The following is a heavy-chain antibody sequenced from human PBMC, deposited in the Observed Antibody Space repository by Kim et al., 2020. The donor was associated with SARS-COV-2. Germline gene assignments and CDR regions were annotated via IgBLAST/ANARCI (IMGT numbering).Heavy chain of an antibody. CDR3: ARDNDYGDKIFDY. CDR1: GFTFSSYA. Sequence: GGSLRLSCAASGFTFSSYAMHWVRQAPGKGLEWVAVISYDGSNKYYADSVKGRFTISRDNSKNTLYLQMNSLRAEDTAVYYCARDNDYGDKIFDYWGQGT. V-gene: IGHV3-30*04. J-gene: IGHJ4*02. CDR2: ISYDGSNK. D-gene: IGHD4-17*01.